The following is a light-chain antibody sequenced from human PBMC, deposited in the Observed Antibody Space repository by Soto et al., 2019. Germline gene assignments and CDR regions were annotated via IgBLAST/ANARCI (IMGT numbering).Light chain of an antibody. CDR1: QSISINY. V-gene: IGKV3-20*01. CDR2: GAS. CDR3: QQFRSSPLT. Sequence: EIVLTQSPGTLSLSLGERATLSCRASQSISINYLAWYQQKPGQAPRLLIYGASSRASGIPDRFSGSGSGTDFTLTISRVEPEDFAVYYCQQFRSSPLTFGGGTKVDIQ. J-gene: IGKJ4*01.